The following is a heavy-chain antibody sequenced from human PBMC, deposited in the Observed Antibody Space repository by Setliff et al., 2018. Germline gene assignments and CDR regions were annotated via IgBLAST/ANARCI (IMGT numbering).Heavy chain of an antibody. D-gene: IGHD3-10*01. J-gene: IGHJ6*03. CDR1: GFTFSSYA. CDR3: AREGKEGFGELPDYYYYYMDV. V-gene: IGHV3-23*01. Sequence: GESLKISCAASGFTFSSYAMSWVRQAPGKGLEWVSAISGSGVSTYYADSVKGRFTISRDNSKNTLYLQMNSLRAEDTAVYYCAREGKEGFGELPDYYYYYMDVWGKGTTVTVSS. CDR2: ISGSGVST.